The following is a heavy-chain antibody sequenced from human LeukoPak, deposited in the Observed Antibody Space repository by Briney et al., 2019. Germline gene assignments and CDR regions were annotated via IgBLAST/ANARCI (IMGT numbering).Heavy chain of an antibody. CDR1: GFPFNAYW. J-gene: IGHJ4*02. CDR3: ARSLPYGTTWYGRSDF. CDR2: IRQDGDTK. D-gene: IGHD6-13*01. V-gene: IGHV3-7*03. Sequence: QSGGSLRLSCAASGFPFNAYWMTWVRQAPGKGLEWVANIRQDGDTKYYVDSVKGRFTISRDNAMNSLYLQMNSLRAEDTAIYYCARSLPYGTTWYGRSDFWGQGTLATVSS.